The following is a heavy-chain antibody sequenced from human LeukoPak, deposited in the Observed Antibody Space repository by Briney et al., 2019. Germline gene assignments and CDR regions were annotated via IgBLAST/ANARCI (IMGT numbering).Heavy chain of an antibody. CDR3: AKFYDSSGYYLNYFDY. V-gene: IGHV3-23*01. J-gene: IGHJ4*02. CDR1: GFTFSNYA. D-gene: IGHD3-22*01. CDR2: ISGSGGST. Sequence: GGSLRLSCAVSGFTFSNYAMSWVRQAPGKGLEWVSAISGSGGSTYYADSVKGRFTISRDSSKNTLYLQMDSLRAEDTAVYYCAKFYDSSGYYLNYFDYWGQGTLVTVSS.